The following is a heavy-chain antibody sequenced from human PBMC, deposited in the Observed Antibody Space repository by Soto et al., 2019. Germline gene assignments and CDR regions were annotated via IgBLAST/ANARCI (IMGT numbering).Heavy chain of an antibody. CDR3: AKDGAGIAARPGPGY. CDR2: ISYDGSNK. D-gene: IGHD6-6*01. V-gene: IGHV3-30*18. J-gene: IGHJ4*02. Sequence: QVQLVESGGGVVQPGRSLRLSCAASGFTFSSYGMHWVRQAPGKGLEWVAVISYDGSNKYYADSVKGRFTISRDNSKNPLYLQMNSLRAEDTAVYYCAKDGAGIAARPGPGYWGQGTLVTVSS. CDR1: GFTFSSYG.